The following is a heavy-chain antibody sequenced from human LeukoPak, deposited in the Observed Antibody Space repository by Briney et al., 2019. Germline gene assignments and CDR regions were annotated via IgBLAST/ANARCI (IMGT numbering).Heavy chain of an antibody. V-gene: IGHV3-30*02. CDR2: IRYDGSNK. CDR1: GFTFSSYG. CDR3: AKAPSSGWFFDY. Sequence: GGSLRLSCAASGFTFSSYGMHWVRQAPGKGLEWVAFIRYDGSNKYYADSVKGRFTIARDNSKNTLYLQMNSLRAEDTAVYYCAKAPSSGWFFDYWGQGTLVTVSS. D-gene: IGHD6-19*01. J-gene: IGHJ4*02.